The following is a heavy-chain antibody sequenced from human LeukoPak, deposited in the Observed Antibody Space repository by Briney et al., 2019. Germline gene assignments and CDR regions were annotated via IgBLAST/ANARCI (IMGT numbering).Heavy chain of an antibody. J-gene: IGHJ6*03. Sequence: GGSLRLSCAASGFTFSSYAMSWVRQAPGKGLEWVSAISGSGGSTYYADSVKGRFTISRDNSKNTLYLQMNSLRAEDTAVYYCASDKTAQLDNYYYYMGVWGKGTTVTISS. CDR1: GFTFSSYA. CDR2: ISGSGGST. D-gene: IGHD6-13*01. CDR3: ASDKTAQLDNYYYYMGV. V-gene: IGHV3-23*01.